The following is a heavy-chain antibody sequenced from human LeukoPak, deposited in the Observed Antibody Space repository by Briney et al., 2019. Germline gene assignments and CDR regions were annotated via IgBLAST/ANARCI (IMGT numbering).Heavy chain of an antibody. V-gene: IGHV3-30*18. Sequence: PGGSLRLSCAASGFTFSSYGMHWVRQAPGKGLEWVAVISYDGSNKYYADSVKGRFTISRDNSRNTLYLQMNSLRAEDTAVYYCAKDPRRRLSIYYYMDVWGKGTTVTVSS. CDR1: GFTFSSYG. CDR2: ISYDGSNK. J-gene: IGHJ6*03. D-gene: IGHD2-21*01. CDR3: AKDPRRRLSIYYYMDV.